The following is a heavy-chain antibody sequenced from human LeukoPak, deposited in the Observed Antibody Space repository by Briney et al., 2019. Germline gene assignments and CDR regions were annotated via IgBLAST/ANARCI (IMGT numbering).Heavy chain of an antibody. CDR2: INPSGGST. CDR1: GYTLTGYY. D-gene: IGHD1-26*01. CDR3: ARELGRSLIVGATPVSY. J-gene: IGHJ4*02. V-gene: IGHV1-46*01. Sequence: ASVKVSCKASGYTLTGYYMHWVRQAPGQGLEWMGIINPSGGSTSYAQKFQGRVTMTRDTSTSTVYMELSSLRSEDTAVYYCARELGRSLIVGATPVSYWGQGTLVTVSS.